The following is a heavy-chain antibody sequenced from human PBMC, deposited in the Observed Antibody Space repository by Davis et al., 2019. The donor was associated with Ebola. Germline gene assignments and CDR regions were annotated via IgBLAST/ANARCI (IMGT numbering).Heavy chain of an antibody. D-gene: IGHD2-15*01. V-gene: IGHV4-34*01. CDR2: INHSGST. J-gene: IGHJ6*02. CDR1: GGSFSGYY. Sequence: SETLSLTCAVYGGSFSGYYWSWIRQPPGKGLEWIGEINHSGSTNYNPSLKSRVTISVDTSKNQFSLKLSSVTAADTAVYYCARVHYIVVVVAATRNYGMDVWGQGTTVTVSS. CDR3: ARVHYIVVVVAATRNYGMDV.